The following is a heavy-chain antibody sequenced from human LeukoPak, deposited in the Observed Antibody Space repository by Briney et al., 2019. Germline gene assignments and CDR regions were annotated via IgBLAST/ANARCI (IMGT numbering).Heavy chain of an antibody. CDR3: AKPTATYYYDSSGYYPLDY. CDR1: GFTFSSYA. J-gene: IGHJ4*02. V-gene: IGHV3-23*01. Sequence: GGSLRLSCAASGFTFSSYAMSWVRQAPGKGLEWVSAISGSGGSTYYADSVKGRFTISRDNSKNTLYLQMNSLRAEDTAVYYCAKPTATYYYDSSGYYPLDYWGQGTLVTVSS. D-gene: IGHD3-22*01. CDR2: ISGSGGST.